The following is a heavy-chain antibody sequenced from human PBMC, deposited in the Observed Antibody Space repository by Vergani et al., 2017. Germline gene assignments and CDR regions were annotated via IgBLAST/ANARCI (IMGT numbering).Heavy chain of an antibody. D-gene: IGHD1-1*01. J-gene: IGHJ4*02. CDR1: GYTFSSYG. V-gene: IGHV1-18*01. CDR2: ISVYSGDT. Sequence: QVHLVQSGAEVKKPGASVKVSCKASGYTFSSYGITWVRLAPGQGLEWMGWISVYSGDTTYAQKLQGRVTMTTDTSTGTAYMDLRSLRSDDTAVDYCARGEKTGIARYWGQGTLVTVSS. CDR3: ARGEKTGIARY.